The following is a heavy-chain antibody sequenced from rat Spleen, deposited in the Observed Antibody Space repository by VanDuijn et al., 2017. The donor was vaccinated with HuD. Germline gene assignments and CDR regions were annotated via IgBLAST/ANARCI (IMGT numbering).Heavy chain of an antibody. D-gene: IGHD1-4*01. J-gene: IGHJ2*01. Sequence: EVRLQXXGPXXVKPSQXXXLTXXXTXXXITXXXGWXXXRXXXGNXXXWMGYICNSGTTHYNPTHKSRISITRETSKNQFFLQVNSVTTEDTATYCCERGGTTRVGFFYYWGQGVMVTVSS. V-gene: IGHV3-1*01. CDR3: ERGGTTRVGFFYY. CDR1: XXXITXXXG. CDR2: ICNSGTT.